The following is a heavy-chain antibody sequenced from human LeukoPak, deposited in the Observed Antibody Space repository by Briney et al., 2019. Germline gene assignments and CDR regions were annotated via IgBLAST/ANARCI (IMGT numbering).Heavy chain of an antibody. V-gene: IGHV3-7*01. CDR1: GFSFSNHY. D-gene: IGHD6-19*01. J-gene: IGHJ4*02. Sequence: GGSLRLSCAACGFSFSNHYMRWIRQAPGKGLEWVANTNEDGSNKWHLGSVKGRFTVSRDNARNALYLRMNSLRVEDTAVYYCTRVIVAVPGYFDYFDFWGQGALVTVSS. CDR3: TRVIVAVPGYFDYFDF. CDR2: TNEDGSNK.